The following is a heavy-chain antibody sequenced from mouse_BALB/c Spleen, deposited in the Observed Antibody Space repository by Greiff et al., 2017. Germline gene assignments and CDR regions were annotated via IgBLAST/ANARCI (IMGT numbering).Heavy chain of an antibody. CDR2: INSNGGST. V-gene: IGHV5-6-3*01. D-gene: IGHD1-1*01. Sequence: DVHLVESGGGLVQPGGSLKLSCAASGFTFSSYGMSWVRQTPDKRLELVATINSNGGSTYYPDSVKGRFTISRDNAKNTLYLQMSSLKSEDTAMYYCARDGYYGSSYFDYWGQGTTLTVSS. CDR1: GFTFSSYG. J-gene: IGHJ2*01. CDR3: ARDGYYGSSYFDY.